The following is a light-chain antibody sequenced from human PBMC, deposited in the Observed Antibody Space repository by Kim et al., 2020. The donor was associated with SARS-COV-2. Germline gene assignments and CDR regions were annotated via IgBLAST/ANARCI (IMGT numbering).Light chain of an antibody. CDR1: VLAKRY. CDR3: YSAADNNSYV. CDR2: KDS. Sequence: SPGQTASITCSGDVLAKRYARWFQQKPGQAPVLVIYKDSERPPGIPERFSGSSSGTTVTLTISGAQVDDDADYYCYSAADNNSYVFGTGTKVTVL. V-gene: IGLV3-27*01. J-gene: IGLJ1*01.